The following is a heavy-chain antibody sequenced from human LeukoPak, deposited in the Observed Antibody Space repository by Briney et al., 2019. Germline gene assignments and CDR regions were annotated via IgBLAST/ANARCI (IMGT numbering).Heavy chain of an antibody. D-gene: IGHD2-15*01. V-gene: IGHV3-11*06. Sequence: GGSLRLSCAGSGFTFSDFYMSWIRQAPGKGLEWISYISSTGTYTNNAVSVKGRFFISRDNAMNSLYLRMNCLRADDTAVYFCARGRIAVVDDAFDLWGQGTVVTVSS. CDR2: ISSTGTYT. J-gene: IGHJ3*01. CDR3: ARGRIAVVDDAFDL. CDR1: GFTFSDFY.